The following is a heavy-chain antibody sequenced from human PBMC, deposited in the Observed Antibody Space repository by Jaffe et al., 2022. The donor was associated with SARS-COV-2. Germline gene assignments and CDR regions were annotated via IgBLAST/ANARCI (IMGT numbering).Heavy chain of an antibody. J-gene: IGHJ5*02. Sequence: QVQLQESGPGLVKPSQTLSLTCTVSGGSISSGSYYWSWIRQPAGKGLEWIGRIYTSGSTNYNPSLKSRVTISVDTSKNQFSLKLSSVTAADTAVYYCARELVVVPAAFNWFDPWGQGTLVTVSS. V-gene: IGHV4-61*02. CDR2: IYTSGST. D-gene: IGHD2-2*01. CDR1: GGSISSGSYY. CDR3: ARELVVVPAAFNWFDP.